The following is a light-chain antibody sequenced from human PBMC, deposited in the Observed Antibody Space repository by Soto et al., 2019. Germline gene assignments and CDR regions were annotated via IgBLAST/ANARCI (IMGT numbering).Light chain of an antibody. V-gene: IGKV1-39*01. CDR3: QHYNSYPYT. CDR2: GAS. J-gene: IGKJ2*01. Sequence: DIQMTQSPSSLSASVGDRVTITCRASRSISTYLHWYQQKPGKAPKLLIYGASILQSGVPSTFSGSGSGTDFTLTISSLQPDDFATYYCQHYNSYPYTFGRGTNLEIK. CDR1: RSISTY.